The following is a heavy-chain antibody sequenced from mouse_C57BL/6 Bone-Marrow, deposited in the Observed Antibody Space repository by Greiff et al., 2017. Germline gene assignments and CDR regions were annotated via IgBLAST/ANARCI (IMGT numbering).Heavy chain of an antibody. CDR2: IDPSDSYT. V-gene: IGHV1-69*01. CDR3: APCYFDY. J-gene: IGHJ2*01. Sequence: QVQLQQPGAELVMPGASVKLSCKASGYTFTSYWMHWVKQRPGQGLSWIGEIDPSDSYTNYNQKFKGNSTLTVDKSSSTAYMQLSSLTSEDSAVYYCAPCYFDYWGQGTTLTVSS. CDR1: GYTFTSYW.